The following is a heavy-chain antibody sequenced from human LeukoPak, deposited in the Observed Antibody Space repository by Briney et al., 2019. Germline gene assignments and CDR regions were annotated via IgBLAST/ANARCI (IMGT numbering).Heavy chain of an antibody. CDR1: GFTFSSYG. D-gene: IGHD2-15*01. Sequence: PGRSLRLSCAASGFTFSSYGMHWVRQAPGKGLEWGAVISYDGSNKYYADSVKGRFTISRDNSKNTLYLQMNSLRAEDTAVYYCAKEGRYCSGGSCYSSWGQGTLVTVSS. V-gene: IGHV3-30*18. CDR2: ISYDGSNK. J-gene: IGHJ4*02. CDR3: AKEGRYCSGGSCYSS.